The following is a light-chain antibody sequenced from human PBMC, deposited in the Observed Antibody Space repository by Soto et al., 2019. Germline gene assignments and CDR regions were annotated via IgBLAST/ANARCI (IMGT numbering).Light chain of an antibody. J-gene: IGKJ5*01. Sequence: EIVLTQSPGTLSLSPGERATLSCRASQSVSSSYLAWYQQKPGQAPRLLIYGASSRATGIPDRFSGSGSGTDFTLTISRLEPEXFXVYYCQQYGSSPPVTFG. CDR3: QQYGSSPPVT. CDR2: GAS. CDR1: QSVSSSY. V-gene: IGKV3-20*01.